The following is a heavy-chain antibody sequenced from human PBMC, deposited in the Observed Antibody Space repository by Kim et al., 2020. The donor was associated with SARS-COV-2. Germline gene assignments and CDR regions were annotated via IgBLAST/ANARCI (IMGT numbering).Heavy chain of an antibody. CDR2: IIPIFGTA. J-gene: IGHJ6*02. Sequence: SVKVSCKASGGTFSSYAISWVRQAPGQGLEWMGGIIPIFGTANYAQKFQGRVTITADESTSTAYMELSSLRSEDTAVYYCARETHPDYVDGMDVWGQGTTVTVSS. CDR3: ARETHPDYVDGMDV. CDR1: GGTFSSYA. D-gene: IGHD4-17*01. V-gene: IGHV1-69*13.